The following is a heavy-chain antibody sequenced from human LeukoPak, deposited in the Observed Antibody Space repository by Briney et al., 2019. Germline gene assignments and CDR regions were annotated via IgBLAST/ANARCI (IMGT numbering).Heavy chain of an antibody. D-gene: IGHD3-9*01. Sequence: KSSETLSLTCTVSGGSISNYYWNWIRQPPGKGLEWIGYIYYSGTTNYNPSLKSRVSMSVDTSKNQFSLKLSSVTAADTAVYYCAKDLIVLRYFDWLNYFDYWGQGTLVTVSS. V-gene: IGHV4-59*01. CDR2: IYYSGTT. CDR1: GGSISNYY. CDR3: AKDLIVLRYFDWLNYFDY. J-gene: IGHJ4*02.